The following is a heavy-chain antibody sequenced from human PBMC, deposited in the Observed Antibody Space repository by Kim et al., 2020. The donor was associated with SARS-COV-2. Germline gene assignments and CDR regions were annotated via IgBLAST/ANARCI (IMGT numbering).Heavy chain of an antibody. V-gene: IGHV1-8*01. CDR2: MNPNSGNT. CDR1: GYTFTSYD. CDR3: AREKCSSTSCYDYDP. J-gene: IGHJ5*02. D-gene: IGHD2-2*01. Sequence: ASVKVSCKASGYTFTSYDINWVRQATGQGLEWMGWMNPNSGNTGYAQKVQGRVTMTRNTSISTAYMELSRLRSEDTAVYYCAREKCSSTSCYDYDPWGQGTLVTVSS.